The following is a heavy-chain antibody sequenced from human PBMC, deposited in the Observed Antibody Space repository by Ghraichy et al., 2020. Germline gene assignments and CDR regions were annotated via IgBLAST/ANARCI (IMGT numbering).Heavy chain of an antibody. D-gene: IGHD2-2*02. CDR3: AKGGYCSSTSCYIRYYYYGMDV. CDR2: ISGSGGST. CDR1: GFTFSSYA. Sequence: GESLNISCAASGFTFSSYAMSWVRQAPGKGLEWVSAISGSGGSTYYADSVKGRFTISRDNSKNTLYLQMNSLRAEDTAVYYCAKGGYCSSTSCYIRYYYYGMDVWGQGTTVTVSS. J-gene: IGHJ6*02. V-gene: IGHV3-23*01.